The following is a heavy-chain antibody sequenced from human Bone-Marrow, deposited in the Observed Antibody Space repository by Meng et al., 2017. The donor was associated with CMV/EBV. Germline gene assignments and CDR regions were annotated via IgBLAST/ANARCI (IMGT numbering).Heavy chain of an antibody. CDR3: ARDTLCPPPSYCGGDDAFDI. CDR2: IKQDGSEK. J-gene: IGHJ3*02. CDR1: GFTFSSYW. V-gene: IGHV3-7*01. Sequence: GESLKISCAASGFTFSSYWMSWVRQAPGKGLEWVANIKQDGSEKYYVDSVKGRFTISRDNAKNSLYLQMTSLRAEDTAVYYCARDTLCPPPSYCGGDDAFDIWGQGTMVTVSS. D-gene: IGHD2-21*01.